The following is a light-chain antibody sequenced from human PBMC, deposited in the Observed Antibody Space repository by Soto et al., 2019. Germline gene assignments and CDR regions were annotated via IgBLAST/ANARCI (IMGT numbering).Light chain of an antibody. CDR1: QSVSSSY. V-gene: IGKV3-20*01. CDR2: GAS. Sequence: EILLTQSPVTLSLSPGERATLSCMASQSVSSSYLAWYQQKPGQAPRIIIYGASSRATGIPDRFSGSGSGTDFTLTISRLEPEDFAVYYCQQHGNSRHTFGGGTKVDIK. J-gene: IGKJ4*01. CDR3: QQHGNSRHT.